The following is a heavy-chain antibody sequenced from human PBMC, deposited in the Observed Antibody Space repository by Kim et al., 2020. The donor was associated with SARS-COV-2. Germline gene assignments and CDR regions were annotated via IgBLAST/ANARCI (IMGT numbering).Heavy chain of an antibody. CDR3: ARAGYSGYDSIGRFDY. V-gene: IGHV1-69*01. Sequence: KFQGRVTITADESTSTAYMELSSLRSEDTAVYYCARAGYSGYDSIGRFDYWGQGTLVTVSS. D-gene: IGHD5-12*01. J-gene: IGHJ4*02.